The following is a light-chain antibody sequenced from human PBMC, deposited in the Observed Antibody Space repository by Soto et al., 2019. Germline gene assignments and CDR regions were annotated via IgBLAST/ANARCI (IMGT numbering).Light chain of an antibody. J-gene: IGLJ2*01. V-gene: IGLV2-8*01. Sequence: QSALTQPPSASGSPGQSVTISCTGTSSDVGGYNFVSWYQQHPGKAPKLMIYEVSERPSGVPDRFSGSKSGNTASLTVSGLQAXDXAXYYCSSYAGSNIVVFGGGTQLTVL. CDR2: EVS. CDR1: SSDVGGYNF. CDR3: SSYAGSNIVV.